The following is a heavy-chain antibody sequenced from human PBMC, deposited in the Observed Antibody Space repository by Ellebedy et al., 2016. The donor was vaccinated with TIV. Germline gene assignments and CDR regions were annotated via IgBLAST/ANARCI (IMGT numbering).Heavy chain of an antibody. Sequence: SETLSLTCAVSGGSISSSNWWSWVRQPPGKGLEWIGEIYQSGSTNYNPSLKSRFTISVDKSKNQFTLKLSSVTAADTAVYYCARGGGWLQLGYDYWGQGILVTVSS. V-gene: IGHV4-4*02. CDR3: ARGGGWLQLGYDY. J-gene: IGHJ4*02. CDR2: IYQSGST. CDR1: GGSISSSNW. D-gene: IGHD5-24*01.